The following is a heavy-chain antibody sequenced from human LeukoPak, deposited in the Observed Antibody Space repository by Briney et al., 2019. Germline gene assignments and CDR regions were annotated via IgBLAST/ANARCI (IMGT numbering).Heavy chain of an antibody. J-gene: IGHJ4*02. CDR2: IIPIFGTA. CDR3: ARDLVSSGPFDY. Sequence: ASVKVSCKASGGTFSSYAISWVRQAPGQRLEWMGGIIPIFGTANYAQKFQGRVTITADESTSTAYMELSSLRSEDTAVYYCARDLVSSGPFDYWGQGTLVTVSS. CDR1: GGTFSSYA. V-gene: IGHV1-69*13. D-gene: IGHD3-22*01.